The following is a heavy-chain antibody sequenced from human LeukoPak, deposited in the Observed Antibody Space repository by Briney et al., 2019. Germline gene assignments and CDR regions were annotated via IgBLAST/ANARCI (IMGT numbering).Heavy chain of an antibody. J-gene: IGHJ4*02. CDR1: GFTFSSYG. CDR3: AKPFYYDILTGFDS. CDR2: ISYDGSNK. V-gene: IGHV3-30*18. D-gene: IGHD3-9*01. Sequence: GGSLRLSCAASGFTFSSYGMHWVRQAPGKGLEWVAVISYDGSNKYYADSVKGRFTISRDNSKNTLYLQMNSLRAEDTAIYYCAKPFYYDILTGFDSWGQGTLVTVSS.